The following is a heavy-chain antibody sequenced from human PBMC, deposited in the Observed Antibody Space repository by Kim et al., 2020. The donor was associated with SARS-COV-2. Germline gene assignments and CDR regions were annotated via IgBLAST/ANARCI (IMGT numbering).Heavy chain of an antibody. V-gene: IGHV3-33*01. D-gene: IGHD1-26*01. Sequence: YYADSVKGRFTISRDNSKNTLYLQMNSLRAEDTAVYYCTRDLVGATDVDYWGQGTLVTVSS. J-gene: IGHJ4*02. CDR3: TRDLVGATDVDY.